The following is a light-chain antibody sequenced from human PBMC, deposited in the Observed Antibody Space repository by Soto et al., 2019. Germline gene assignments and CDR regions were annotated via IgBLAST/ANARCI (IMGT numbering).Light chain of an antibody. CDR1: NIGTKS. CDR2: DDS. J-gene: IGLJ2*01. CDR3: QVWDGLSDNLL. V-gene: IGLV3-21*02. Sequence: SYELTQPPSVSLAPGQTARINCGGNNIGTKSVHWYQQRPGQAPVLVVHDDSDRPSGIPERFSGSNSGNMATLTISRVEAGDEAEYYCQVWDGLSDNLLFGGGTKLTVL.